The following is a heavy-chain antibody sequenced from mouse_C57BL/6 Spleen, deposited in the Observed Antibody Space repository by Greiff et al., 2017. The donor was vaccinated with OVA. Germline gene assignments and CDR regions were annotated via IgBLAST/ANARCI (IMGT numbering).Heavy chain of an antibody. CDR3: ARGLGRGYFDV. Sequence: QVQLQQPGAELVRPGTSVKLSCKASGYSFTSYWMHWVKQRPGQGLEWIGVIDPYDSYTNYNQKFKGKATLTVDTSSSTAYMQLSSLTSEDSAVYYCARGLGRGYFDVWGTGTTVTVSS. J-gene: IGHJ1*03. CDR2: IDPYDSYT. D-gene: IGHD4-1*01. V-gene: IGHV1-59*01. CDR1: GYSFTSYW.